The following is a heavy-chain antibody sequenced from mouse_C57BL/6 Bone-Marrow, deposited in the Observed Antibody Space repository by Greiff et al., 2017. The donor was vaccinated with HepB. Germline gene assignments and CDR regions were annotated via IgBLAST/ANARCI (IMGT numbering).Heavy chain of an antibody. Sequence: QVHVKQPGAELVKPGASVKLSCKASGYTFTSYWMHWVKQRPGQGLEWIGMIHPNSGSTNYNEKFKSKATLTVDKSSSTAYMQLSSLTSEDSAVYYCARGGWLLWYFDVWGTGTTVTGSS. CDR1: GYTFTSYW. V-gene: IGHV1-64*01. D-gene: IGHD2-3*01. CDR2: IHPNSGST. CDR3: ARGGWLLWYFDV. J-gene: IGHJ1*03.